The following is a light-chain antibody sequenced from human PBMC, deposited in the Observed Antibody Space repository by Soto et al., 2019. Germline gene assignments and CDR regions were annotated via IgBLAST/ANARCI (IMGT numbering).Light chain of an antibody. CDR3: QQYGSTPLT. V-gene: IGKV3-20*01. CDR2: GAS. Sequence: EVVLTQSPGTLSLSPGERASLSCRASQSVMSSFLAWYQHNPGQAPRLLIYGASSRATGIPDRFSGSGSGRDFTLTISRVEPEDFAVYFCQQYGSTPLTFGGGTKMAIK. CDR1: QSVMSSF. J-gene: IGKJ4*01.